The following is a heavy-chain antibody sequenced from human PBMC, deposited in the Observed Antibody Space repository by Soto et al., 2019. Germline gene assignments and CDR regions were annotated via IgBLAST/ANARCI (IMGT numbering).Heavy chain of an antibody. CDR2: ISGSGGST. CDR1: GFTFSSYA. J-gene: IGHJ4*02. D-gene: IGHD2-15*01. V-gene: IGHV3-23*01. Sequence: EVQLLESGGGLVQPGGSLRLSCAASGFTFSSYAMSWVRQAPGKGLEWVSAISGSGGSTYYADTVKGRFTIYRDNSKNTLYLQMNSLRAEDTAVYYCAKCIGGSCYSDYWCQGTLVTVSS. CDR3: AKCIGGSCYSDY.